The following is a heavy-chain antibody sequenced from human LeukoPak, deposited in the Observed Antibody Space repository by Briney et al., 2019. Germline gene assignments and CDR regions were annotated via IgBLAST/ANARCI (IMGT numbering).Heavy chain of an antibody. CDR2: IIPISGST. D-gene: IGHD2-2*01. CDR1: GGSFTKYA. J-gene: IGHJ6*03. CDR3: ARALVVPAAYYYYYYMDV. Sequence: EASVKVSCKASGGSFTKYAISWVRQAPGQGLEWMGGIIPISGSTNYAQKFQGRVTITTDESTSTAYMELSSLRSEDTAVYYCARALVVPAAYYYYYYMDVWGKGTTVTVSS. V-gene: IGHV1-69*05.